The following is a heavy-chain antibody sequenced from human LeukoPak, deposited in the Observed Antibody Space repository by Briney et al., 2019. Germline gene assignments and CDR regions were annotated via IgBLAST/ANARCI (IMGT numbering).Heavy chain of an antibody. Sequence: GASVTVSCKAYVYTFTCYGISWVRQAPGQGLEWMGWISDYNGHRNFAQKLQDRVTMTTDTSTNTAYMELRSLISDDTAFYYCARDRYGTGSYDYWGQGTLVAVSS. V-gene: IGHV1-18*01. CDR1: VYTFTCYG. CDR2: ISDYNGHR. J-gene: IGHJ4*02. D-gene: IGHD3-10*01. CDR3: ARDRYGTGSYDY.